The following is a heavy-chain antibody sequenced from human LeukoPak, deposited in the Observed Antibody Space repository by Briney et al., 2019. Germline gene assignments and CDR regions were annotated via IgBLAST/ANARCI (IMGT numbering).Heavy chain of an antibody. CDR1: GFTFDDYG. D-gene: IGHD1-26*01. V-gene: IGHV3-20*04. CDR2: INWNGGST. Sequence: GGSLRLSCAASGFTFDDYGMSWVRQAPGKGLEWVSGINWNGGSTGYADSVKGRFTISRDNSKNTLYLQMNSLRAEDTAVYYCASGIRAFDYWGQGALVTVSS. J-gene: IGHJ4*02. CDR3: ASGIRAFDY.